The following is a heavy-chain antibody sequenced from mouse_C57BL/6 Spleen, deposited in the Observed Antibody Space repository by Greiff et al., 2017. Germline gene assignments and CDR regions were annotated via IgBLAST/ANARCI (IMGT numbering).Heavy chain of an antibody. V-gene: IGHV1-69*01. CDR2: IDPSDSDT. D-gene: IGHD3-2*02. J-gene: IGHJ3*01. CDR1: GYTFISFW. Sequence: QVQLQQPGAELVMPGASVKLSCKASGYTFISFWMHWVKQRPGQGLEWIGEIDPSDSDTNYNQKFKGKSTSTVDKSSSTANMQLSSLTSEDYAVYYCARGRSSGYPLAYWGQGTLVTVSA. CDR3: ARGRSSGYPLAY.